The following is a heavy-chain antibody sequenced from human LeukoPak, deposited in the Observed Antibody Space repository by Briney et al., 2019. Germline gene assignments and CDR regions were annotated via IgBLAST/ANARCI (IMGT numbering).Heavy chain of an antibody. V-gene: IGHV1-46*01. J-gene: IGHJ4*02. CDR2: INPSGGST. Sequence: ASVKVSCKASGYTFTSYYMHWVRQAPGQGLEWMGIINPSGGSTSYAQKFQGRVTMARDTSTSTVYMELSSLRSEDPAVYYCARDGITIFGVVTNAPLDYWGQGTLVTVSS. CDR3: ARDGITIFGVVTNAPLDY. CDR1: GYTFTSYY. D-gene: IGHD3-3*01.